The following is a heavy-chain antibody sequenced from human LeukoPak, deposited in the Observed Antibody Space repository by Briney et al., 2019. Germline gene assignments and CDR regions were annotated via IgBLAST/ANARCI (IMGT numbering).Heavy chain of an antibody. V-gene: IGHV3-7*01. J-gene: IGHJ4*02. CDR3: ARDGGSGTYYFDY. Sequence: GGSLRLSCAASGFSFSAYWMTWVRQAPGTGLEWVANINPAGSETYYVDPVKGRFSISRDNAKNLVYLKMNSLRAEDTAVYYCARDGGSGTYYFDYWGQGTLVTVSS. CDR1: GFSFSAYW. D-gene: IGHD3-10*01. CDR2: INPAGSET.